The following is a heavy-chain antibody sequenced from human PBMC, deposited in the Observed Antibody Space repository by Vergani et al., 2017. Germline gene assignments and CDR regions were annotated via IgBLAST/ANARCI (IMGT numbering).Heavy chain of an antibody. J-gene: IGHJ3*02. Sequence: QVQLQESGPGLVKPSETLSLTCTVSGGSISSYYWSWIRQPPGKGLEWIGYIYYSGSTNYNPSLKSRVTISVDTSKNQFSLKLSSVTAADTAVYYCARGKYQLLTAFDIWGQGTMVTV. CDR1: GGSISSYY. D-gene: IGHD2-2*01. CDR2: IYYSGST. CDR3: ARGKYQLLTAFDI. V-gene: IGHV4-59*01.